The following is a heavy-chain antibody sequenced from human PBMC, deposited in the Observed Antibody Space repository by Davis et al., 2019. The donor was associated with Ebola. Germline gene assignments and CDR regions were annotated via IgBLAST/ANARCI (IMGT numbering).Heavy chain of an antibody. J-gene: IGHJ4*02. D-gene: IGHD1-26*01. CDR3: TRSGSYRLNFDF. Sequence: MPSETLSLTCTPSGGSISGFYWSWVRQPPGKGLEWLGYIFSSGTTNYNPSLKSRVTMSVDTSKSLFSLRLSSVTAADTAVYYCTRSGSYRLNFDFWGQGTLVTVSS. CDR1: GGSISGFY. CDR2: IFSSGTT. V-gene: IGHV4-59*01.